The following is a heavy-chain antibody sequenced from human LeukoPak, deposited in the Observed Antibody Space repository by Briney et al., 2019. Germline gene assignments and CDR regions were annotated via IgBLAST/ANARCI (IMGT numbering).Heavy chain of an antibody. Sequence: GGSLRLSCAASGLTFANAWMKWVRQAPGKGREWVGRIRSKSAGGTADYATPVKGRFSISRDDSQNTVFLQMNSLKTEDTAIYFCSTDDPRWPHWGQGTLVTVSS. J-gene: IGHJ4*02. CDR1: GLTFANAW. CDR3: STDDPRWPH. D-gene: IGHD4-23*01. V-gene: IGHV3-15*01. CDR2: IRSKSAGGTA.